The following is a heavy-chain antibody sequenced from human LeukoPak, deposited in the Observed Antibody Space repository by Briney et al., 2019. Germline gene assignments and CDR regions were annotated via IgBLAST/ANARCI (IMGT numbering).Heavy chain of an antibody. D-gene: IGHD3-10*01. Sequence: ASVKVSCKASGYRFTSYYIHWVRQAPGQGLEWMGWINPNNGGTNYAQKFQGRVTMATDTSITTTYMELSSLRSDDTAVYYCARDSGDYYGSGSRFDPWGQGTLVTVSS. V-gene: IGHV1-2*02. J-gene: IGHJ5*02. CDR2: INPNNGGT. CDR3: ARDSGDYYGSGSRFDP. CDR1: GYRFTSYY.